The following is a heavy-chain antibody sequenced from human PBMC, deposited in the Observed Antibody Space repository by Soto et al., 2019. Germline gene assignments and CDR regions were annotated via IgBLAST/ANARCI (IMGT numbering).Heavy chain of an antibody. V-gene: IGHV4-34*01. Sequence: PSETLSLTCAVYGGSFSCYYWTWIRQPPGTGLEWIGEINHSGSTNYNPSLKSRVTISVDTSKNQFSLELTSVTAADTAVYYCARDKITGLFDYWGQGTLVTVSS. J-gene: IGHJ4*02. CDR1: GGSFSCYY. CDR2: INHSGST. D-gene: IGHD2-8*02. CDR3: ARDKITGLFDY.